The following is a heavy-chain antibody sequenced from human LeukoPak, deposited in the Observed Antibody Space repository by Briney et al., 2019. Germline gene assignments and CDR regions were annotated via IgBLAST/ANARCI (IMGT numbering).Heavy chain of an antibody. Sequence: GGSLRLSCAASGFTFSSYSMSWVRQAPGKGLEWVSAISGSGRSTYYTDSVKGRFTISRDNSKNSLYLQMNSLRTEDTALYYCAKDISFRGAPNYWGQGTLVTVSS. CDR3: AKDISFRGAPNY. V-gene: IGHV3-23*01. CDR2: ISGSGRST. D-gene: IGHD3-10*01. J-gene: IGHJ4*02. CDR1: GFTFSSYS.